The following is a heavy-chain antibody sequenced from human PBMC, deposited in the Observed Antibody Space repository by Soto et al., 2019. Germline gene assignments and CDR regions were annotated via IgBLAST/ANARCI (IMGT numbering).Heavy chain of an antibody. CDR1: GGTFSSYA. Sequence: ASVKVSCKASGGTFSSYAISWVRQAPGQGLEWMGGIIPIFGTANYAQKFQGRVTITADESTSTAYMELSSLRSEDTAVYYCARGGYAVRGVIITPDLNWFDPWGQGTLVTVSS. D-gene: IGHD3-10*01. CDR2: IIPIFGTA. CDR3: ARGGYAVRGVIITPDLNWFDP. J-gene: IGHJ5*02. V-gene: IGHV1-69*13.